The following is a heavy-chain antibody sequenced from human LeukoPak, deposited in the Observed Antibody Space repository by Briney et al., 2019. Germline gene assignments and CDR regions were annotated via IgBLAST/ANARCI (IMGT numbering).Heavy chain of an antibody. J-gene: IGHJ4*02. CDR3: ARLSGYHWESFYDY. D-gene: IGHD5-12*01. CDR2: IYAPGDT. CDR1: GGSISSDRYY. V-gene: IGHV4-61*02. Sequence: KPSETLSLTCSVSGGSISSDRYYWSWIRQPAGKGLEWIGRIYAPGDTKYDPSLQSRVTISVDTSKNQFSLKLRSVTAADTAVYYCARLSGYHWESFYDYWGQGTLVTVSS.